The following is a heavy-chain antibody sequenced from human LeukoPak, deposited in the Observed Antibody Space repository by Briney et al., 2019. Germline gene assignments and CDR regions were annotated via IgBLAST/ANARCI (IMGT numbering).Heavy chain of an antibody. CDR2: IYYIGNT. D-gene: IGHD2-21*02. CDR1: GGSISSGDYY. V-gene: IGHV4-30-4*02. Sequence: SETLSLTCAVSGGSISSGDYYWSWIRQPPGKGLEWIGYIYYIGNTFYNPSLKSRVTISVDTSKNQFSLKLSSVTAADTAVYYCASAYCGGDCTPYWYFDLWGRGTLVTVSS. J-gene: IGHJ2*01. CDR3: ASAYCGGDCTPYWYFDL.